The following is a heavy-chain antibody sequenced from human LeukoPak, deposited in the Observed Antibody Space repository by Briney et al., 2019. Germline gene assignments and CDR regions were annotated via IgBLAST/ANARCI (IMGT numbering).Heavy chain of an antibody. CDR2: IRYDGSNK. D-gene: IGHD1-26*01. J-gene: IGHJ4*02. CDR3: AKDRKSGSKKVYYFDY. Sequence: GGSLRLSCAASGFTSSSYGMHWVRQAPGKGLEWVAFIRYDGSNKYYADSVKGRFTISRDNSKNTLYLQMNSLRAEDTAVYYCAKDRKSGSKKVYYFDYWGQGTLVTVSS. CDR1: GFTSSSYG. V-gene: IGHV3-30*02.